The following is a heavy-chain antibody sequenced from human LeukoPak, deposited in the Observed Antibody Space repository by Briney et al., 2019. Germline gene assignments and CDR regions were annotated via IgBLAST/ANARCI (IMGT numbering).Heavy chain of an antibody. J-gene: IGHJ4*02. CDR1: GCTFTGYY. CDR3: AREGTYDYSTLDY. Sequence: ASVKVSCKASGCTFTGYYMHWVRQAPGQGLEWMGWINPNSGGTNYAQKFQGRVTMTRDTSISTAYMELSRLRSDDTAVYYCAREGTYDYSTLDYWGQGTLVTVSS. CDR2: INPNSGGT. V-gene: IGHV1-2*02. D-gene: IGHD4-11*01.